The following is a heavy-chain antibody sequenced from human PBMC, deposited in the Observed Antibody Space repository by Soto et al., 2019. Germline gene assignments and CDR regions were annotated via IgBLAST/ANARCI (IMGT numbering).Heavy chain of an antibody. V-gene: IGHV1-3*01. CDR1: GYTFIAHA. D-gene: IGHD5-12*01. Sequence: ASVKVSCKASGYTFIAHALDWVRQAPGQRLEWMGWMHAGNGNTKYSQNFQGRVTITRDASASTVYMELSSLRSEDTAVYFCARDAQIGHGYSVYHTYWGQGTLVTVSS. CDR3: ARDAQIGHGYSVYHTY. J-gene: IGHJ4*02. CDR2: MHAGNGNT.